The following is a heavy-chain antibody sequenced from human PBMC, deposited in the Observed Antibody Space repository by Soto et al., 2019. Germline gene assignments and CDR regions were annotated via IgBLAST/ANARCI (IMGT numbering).Heavy chain of an antibody. J-gene: IGHJ4*02. D-gene: IGHD1-1*01. Sequence: QVHLVQCGAEVKKPGASVKVSCKASGYTFTSYGITWVRQAPGQGLEWMGWISAHNGNTDYAQKLQGRVIVTRDTSTSTAYMELRSLISDDTAVYYGARGRYGDYWGQGARVTVSS. CDR2: ISAHNGNT. CDR3: ARGRYGDY. V-gene: IGHV1-18*01. CDR1: GYTFTSYG.